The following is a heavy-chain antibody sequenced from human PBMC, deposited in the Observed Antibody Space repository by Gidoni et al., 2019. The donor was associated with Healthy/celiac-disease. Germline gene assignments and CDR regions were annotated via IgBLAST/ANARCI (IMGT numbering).Heavy chain of an antibody. CDR1: GFTFSSYS. J-gene: IGHJ3*02. V-gene: IGHV3-48*02. CDR3: ARDLYSSGWYDAFDI. CDR2: ISSSSSTI. D-gene: IGHD6-19*01. Sequence: EVQLVESGGGLVQPGGSLRLSCAASGFTFSSYSMNWVRQAPGKGLEWVSYISSSSSTIYYADSGKGRFTISRDNAKNSLYLQMNSLRDEDTAVYYCARDLYSSGWYDAFDIWGQGTMVTVSS.